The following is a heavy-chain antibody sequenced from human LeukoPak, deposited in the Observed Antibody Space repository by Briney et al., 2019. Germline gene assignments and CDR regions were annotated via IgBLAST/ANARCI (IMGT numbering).Heavy chain of an antibody. CDR1: GFTFRDYY. D-gene: IGHD5-18*01. V-gene: IGHV3-7*01. CDR3: ARDIRPGYTYGDY. J-gene: IGHJ4*02. CDR2: IKQDGSAK. Sequence: GGSLRLSCTASGFTFRDYYMSWVRQAPGKGLEWVANIKQDGSAKYSVDSVKGRFTISRDNAKNSLYLQMNNLRAEDTAVYYCARDIRPGYTYGDYWGQGTLVTVSS.